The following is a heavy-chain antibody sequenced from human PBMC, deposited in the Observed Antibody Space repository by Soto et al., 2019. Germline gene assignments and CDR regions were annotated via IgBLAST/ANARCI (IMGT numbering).Heavy chain of an antibody. CDR2: INAGNGNT. J-gene: IGHJ6*02. CDR3: ASRRYSAHEYLSNSAMEA. V-gene: IGHV1-3*01. D-gene: IGHD5-12*01. CDR1: CFTFSSYV. Sequence: ASVKGCCKAFCFTFSSYVMQWVRKAPGQRLEWMGWINAGNGNTKYSQKFQDRATITGDTSASTAYMELSSLRSEDTAGYYCASRRYSAHEYLSNSAMEAWGEGTTV.